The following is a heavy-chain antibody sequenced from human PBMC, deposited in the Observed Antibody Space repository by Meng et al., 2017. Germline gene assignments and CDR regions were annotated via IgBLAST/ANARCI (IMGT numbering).Heavy chain of an antibody. D-gene: IGHD3-22*01. V-gene: IGHV1-2*06. CDR1: GYTFTGYY. CDR3: ARVNYDSSGYYPFDY. J-gene: IGHJ4*02. Sequence: QWQLVQSGAEVKKPGASVKVSGKAAGYTFTGYYMHWVRQAPGQGLEWMGRINPNSGGTNYAQKFQGRVTMTRDTSISTAYMELSRLRSDDTAVYYCARVNYDSSGYYPFDYWGQGTLVTVSS. CDR2: INPNSGGT.